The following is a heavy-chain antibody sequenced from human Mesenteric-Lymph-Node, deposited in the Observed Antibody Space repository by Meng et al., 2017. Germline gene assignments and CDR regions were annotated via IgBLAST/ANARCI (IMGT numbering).Heavy chain of an antibody. J-gene: IGHJ3*02. D-gene: IGHD6-19*01. Sequence: GESLKISCAASGFTFSSYGMHWVRQAPGKGLEWVAVIWYDGSNKYYADSVKGRFTISRDNSKNTLYLQMNSLRAEDTAVYYCAKYTTIAVAGTPFGAFDIWGQGTMVTVSS. CDR1: GFTFSSYG. V-gene: IGHV3-30*02. CDR3: AKYTTIAVAGTPFGAFDI. CDR2: IWYDGSNK.